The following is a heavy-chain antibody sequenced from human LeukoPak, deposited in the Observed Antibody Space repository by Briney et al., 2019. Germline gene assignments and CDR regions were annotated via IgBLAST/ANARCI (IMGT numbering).Heavy chain of an antibody. CDR1: GGSISSSSYY. J-gene: IGHJ4*02. CDR2: IYYSGST. V-gene: IGHV4-39*07. D-gene: IGHD5-12*01. CDR3: ARTWGGYSGYDPPDY. Sequence: SETLSLTCTVSGGSISSSSYYWGWIRQPPGKGPEWIGSIYYSGSTYYNPSLKSRVTISVDTSKNQFSLKLSSVTAADTAVYYCARTWGGYSGYDPPDYWGQGTLVTVSS.